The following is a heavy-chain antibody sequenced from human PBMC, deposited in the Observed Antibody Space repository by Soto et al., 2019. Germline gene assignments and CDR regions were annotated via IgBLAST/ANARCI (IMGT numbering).Heavy chain of an antibody. CDR2: IYHSGST. V-gene: IGHV4-4*02. CDR3: ARVYTVATDYYFDY. D-gene: IGHD4-17*01. CDR1: GGSISSSNW. J-gene: IGHJ4*02. Sequence: SETLSLTCAVSGGSISSSNWWSWVRQPPGKGLEWIGEIYHSGSTSYNPSLKSRVTISVDKSKNQFSLKLSSVTAADTAVYYCARVYTVATDYYFDYWGQGTLVTVSS.